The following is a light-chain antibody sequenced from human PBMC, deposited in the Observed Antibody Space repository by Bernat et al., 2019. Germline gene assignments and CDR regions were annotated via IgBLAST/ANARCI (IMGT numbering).Light chain of an antibody. Sequence: DIQLTQSPSFLSASVGDRVTITCRASQSISSYLAWYQQKPGKAPKLLIYDASTLQSGVPSRFSGSGSRTEFTLTISSLQPEDFATYYCQQLNSYPITFGQGTRLEIK. CDR3: QQLNSYPIT. J-gene: IGKJ5*01. CDR1: QSISSY. CDR2: DAS. V-gene: IGKV1-9*01.